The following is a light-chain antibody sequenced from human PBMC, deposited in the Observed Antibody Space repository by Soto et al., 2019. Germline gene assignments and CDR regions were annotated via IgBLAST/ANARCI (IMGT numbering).Light chain of an antibody. J-gene: IGLJ2*01. V-gene: IGLV2-14*01. Sequence: QSVLTQPASVSGSPGQSITISCTGTSSDVGGYNYVSWYRQHPGKAPKLMIYEVSNRPSGVSDRFSGSKSDNTASLTISGLQAEDEADYYCSSYTSSTTLFVFGGGTKVTVL. CDR2: EVS. CDR3: SSYTSSTTLFV. CDR1: SSDVGGYNY.